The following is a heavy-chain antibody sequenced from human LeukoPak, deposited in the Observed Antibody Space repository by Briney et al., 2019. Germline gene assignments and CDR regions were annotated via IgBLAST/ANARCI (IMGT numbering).Heavy chain of an antibody. CDR1: GFTFSSYS. V-gene: IGHV3-23*01. D-gene: IGHD3-22*01. CDR3: AKRGSYYDSSPLDY. CDR2: VGTSAGDT. Sequence: GGSLRLSCAASGFTFSSYSMSWVRQAPGKGLEWVSAVGTSAGDTYYADSVKGRFTISRDNSRNTLYLQMNSLRAEDTAVYYCAKRGSYYDSSPLDYWGQGTLVTVSS. J-gene: IGHJ4*02.